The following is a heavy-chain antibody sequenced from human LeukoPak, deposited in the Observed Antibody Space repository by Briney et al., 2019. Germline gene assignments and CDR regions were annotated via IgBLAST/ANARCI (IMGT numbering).Heavy chain of an antibody. CDR3: ARGPDYYDSSGYYAPIDY. V-gene: IGHV1-8*01. J-gene: IGHJ4*02. CDR2: MNPNSGNT. CDR1: GYTFTSYD. D-gene: IGHD3-22*01. Sequence: ASVKVSCKASGYTFTSYDINWVRQATGQGLEWMGWMNPNSGNTGYAQKFQGRVTMTRNTSISTAYMELSSLRSEDTAVYYCARGPDYYDSSGYYAPIDYWGQGTLVTVSS.